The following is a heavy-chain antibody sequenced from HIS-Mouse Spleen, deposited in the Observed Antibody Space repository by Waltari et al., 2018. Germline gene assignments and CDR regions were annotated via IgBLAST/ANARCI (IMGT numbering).Heavy chain of an antibody. V-gene: IGHV4-39*07. CDR3: AREIPYSSSWYDWYFDL. D-gene: IGHD6-13*01. CDR1: GGSISSSSYY. J-gene: IGHJ2*01. Sequence: QLQLQESGPGLVKPSETLSLPCTVSGGSISSSSYYLVWIRQPPGKGLEWIGSIYYSGSTYYNPSLKSRVTISVDTSKNQFSLKLSSVTAADTAVYYCAREIPYSSSWYDWYFDLWGRGTLVTVSS. CDR2: IYYSGST.